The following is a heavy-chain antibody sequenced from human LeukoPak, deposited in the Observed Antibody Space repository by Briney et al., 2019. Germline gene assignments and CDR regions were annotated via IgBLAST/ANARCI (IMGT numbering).Heavy chain of an antibody. V-gene: IGHV3-73*01. Sequence: GGSLRLSCVTSGFNFNDSALHWVRQAPGKGLEWVGRIRSKANNYATTHTASVRGRFIFSRDDSKSTAWLQMNSLRIEDSALYYCTRHTTGSPEFDPWGQGTLVTVAS. CDR3: TRHTTGSPEFDP. D-gene: IGHD1-26*01. CDR2: IRSKANNYAT. J-gene: IGHJ5*02. CDR1: GFNFNDSA.